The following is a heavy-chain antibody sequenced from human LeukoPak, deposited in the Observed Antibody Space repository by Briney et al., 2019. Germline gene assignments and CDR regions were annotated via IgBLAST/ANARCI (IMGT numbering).Heavy chain of an antibody. CDR1: GGSISSSSYY. CDR3: AKEVRKGIAAVRRSFDY. Sequence: SETLSLTCTVSGGSISSSSYYWGWIRQPPGKGLEWIGSIYYSGSTYYNPSLKSRVTISVDTSKNQFSLKLSSVTAADTAVYYCAKEVRKGIAAVRRSFDYWGQGTLVTVSS. V-gene: IGHV4-39*07. D-gene: IGHD6-13*01. CDR2: IYYSGST. J-gene: IGHJ4*02.